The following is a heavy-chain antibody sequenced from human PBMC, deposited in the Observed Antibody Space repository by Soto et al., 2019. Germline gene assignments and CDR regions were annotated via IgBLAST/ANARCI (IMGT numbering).Heavy chain of an antibody. Sequence: SETLCLTCTVSGGSISSISYYWGCIRQPPGKGLEWIGSIYYSGSTYYNPSLKSRVTISVDTSKNQFSLKLSSVTAADTAVYYCARTVQYCSSTSCYLYFDYWGQGTLVTVSS. CDR3: ARTVQYCSSTSCYLYFDY. CDR2: IYYSGST. V-gene: IGHV4-39*01. J-gene: IGHJ4*02. CDR1: GGSISSISYY. D-gene: IGHD2-2*01.